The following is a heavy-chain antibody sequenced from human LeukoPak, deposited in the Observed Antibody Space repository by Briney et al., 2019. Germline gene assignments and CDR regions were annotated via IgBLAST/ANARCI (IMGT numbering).Heavy chain of an antibody. J-gene: IGHJ4*02. CDR3: ARATVVAAYFDY. CDR1: GGSISSYY. Sequence: SETLSLTRTVSGGSISSYYWSWLRQPPGQGLEWIGYIHYSGSTNYNPSLKSRVTISVDTSKNQFSLKLTSVTAADTAVYYCARATVVAAYFDYWGQGTLVTVSS. V-gene: IGHV4-59*01. CDR2: IHYSGST. D-gene: IGHD2-15*01.